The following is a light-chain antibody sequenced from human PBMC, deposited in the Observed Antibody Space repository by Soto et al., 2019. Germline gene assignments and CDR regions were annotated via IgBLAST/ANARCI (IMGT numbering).Light chain of an antibody. V-gene: IGKV3-11*01. CDR3: LQRSNWPLT. CDR1: HSVSSS. Sequence: EIVLTQSPATLSLSPGERATLSCRASHSVSSSLAWYQQKPDQAPRLLIYDASNRATGIPARFSGSGSGTDFTLTISSLEPEDFGVYYCLQRSNWPLTFGGGTKVEIK. CDR2: DAS. J-gene: IGKJ4*01.